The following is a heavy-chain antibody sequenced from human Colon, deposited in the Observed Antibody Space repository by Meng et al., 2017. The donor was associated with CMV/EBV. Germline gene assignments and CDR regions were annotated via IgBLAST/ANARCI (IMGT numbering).Heavy chain of an antibody. CDR3: EGDSYDITTSSYTDY. CDR1: GNSISSGNYY. V-gene: IGHV3-23*01. Sequence: VQLPDAGPGLVTPSQTLSLTCTVSGNSISSGNYYWSWVRQAPGKGLEWVSEISGSGDTTYYADSVKGRFTISRDNSKNILYLHMNRLRVEDTAVYYCEGDSYDITTSSYTDYWGQGTLVTVSS. CDR2: ISGSGDTT. D-gene: IGHD3-9*01. J-gene: IGHJ4*02.